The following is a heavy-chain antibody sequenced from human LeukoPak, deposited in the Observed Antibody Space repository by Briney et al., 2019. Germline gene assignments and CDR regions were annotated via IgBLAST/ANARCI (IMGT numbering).Heavy chain of an antibody. CDR3: ASSLSSRAFDI. Sequence: GGSLRLSCAASGFTFSSYWMSWVRQAPGKGLEWVANIKQDGSEKYYVDSVKGRLTISRDNAKNSLYLQMNSLRAEDTAVYYCASSLSSRAFDIWGQGTMVTVSS. D-gene: IGHD3-16*02. J-gene: IGHJ3*02. CDR2: IKQDGSEK. V-gene: IGHV3-7*03. CDR1: GFTFSSYW.